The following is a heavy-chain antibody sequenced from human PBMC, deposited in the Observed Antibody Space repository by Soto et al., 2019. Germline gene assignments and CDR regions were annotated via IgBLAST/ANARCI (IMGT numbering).Heavy chain of an antibody. CDR1: GGTFSSYA. V-gene: IGHV1-69*13. J-gene: IGHJ4*02. CDR3: ARSMVRGVINFDY. D-gene: IGHD3-10*01. Sequence: SVKVSCKDSGGTFSSYAISWVRQAPGQGLEWMGGIIPIFGPVNYAQKFQGRVTITADESTSTAYMELSSLRSEDTAVYYCARSMVRGVINFDYWGQGTLVTVSS. CDR2: IIPIFGPV.